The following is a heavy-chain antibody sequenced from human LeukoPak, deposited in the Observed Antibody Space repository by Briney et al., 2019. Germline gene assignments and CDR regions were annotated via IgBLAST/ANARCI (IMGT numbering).Heavy chain of an antibody. V-gene: IGHV1-3*04. Sequence: ASVKVSCKASGYTFPNYAMHWVRQAPGQRLEWMGWINTGNGNTKYSQKLQVRVTLTRDTSAKTDYLELSSLTSEDTAVYYCAREGHYLSALYDAFDIWGQGTMVTVSS. J-gene: IGHJ3*02. D-gene: IGHD3-10*01. CDR2: INTGNGNT. CDR1: GYTFPNYA. CDR3: AREGHYLSALYDAFDI.